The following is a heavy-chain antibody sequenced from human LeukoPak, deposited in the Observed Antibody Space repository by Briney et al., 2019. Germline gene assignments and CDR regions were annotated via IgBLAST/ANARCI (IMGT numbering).Heavy chain of an antibody. V-gene: IGHV3-23*01. CDR3: AKSTTVTTRGYFDY. Sequence: GRSLRLSCAASGFTFSSYAMSWVRQAPGKGLEWVSAISGSGGSTYYADSVKGRFTISRDNSKNTLYLQMNSLRAEDTAVYYCAKSTTVTTRGYFDYWGQGTLVTVSS. CDR1: GFTFSSYA. D-gene: IGHD4-17*01. CDR2: ISGSGGST. J-gene: IGHJ4*02.